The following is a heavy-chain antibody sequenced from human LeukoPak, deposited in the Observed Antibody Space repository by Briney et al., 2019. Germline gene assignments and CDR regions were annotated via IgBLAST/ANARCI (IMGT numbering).Heavy chain of an antibody. D-gene: IGHD6-13*01. V-gene: IGHV3-48*03. CDR3: VAIAAAGEAY. CDR2: ISSSGSTI. J-gene: IGHJ4*02. CDR1: GFTFSSYE. Sequence: RGSLRLSCAASGFTFSSYEMNWVRQAPGKGLEWVSYISSSGSTIYYADSVKGRFTISRDNAKNSLYLQMNSLRAEDTALYHCVAIAAAGEAYWGQGTLVTVSS.